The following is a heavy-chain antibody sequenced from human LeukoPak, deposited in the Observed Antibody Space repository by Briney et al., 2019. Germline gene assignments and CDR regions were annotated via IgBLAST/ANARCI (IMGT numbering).Heavy chain of an antibody. CDR1: GFTFSSYA. V-gene: IGHV3-23*01. CDR2: ISGSGGST. CDR3: ATEDIVVVVAATRPDNY. J-gene: IGHJ4*02. D-gene: IGHD2-15*01. Sequence: GGSLRLSCAASGFTFSSYAMSWVRQAPGKGLEWVSAISGSGGSTYYADSVKGRFTISRDNSKNTLYLQMNSLRAEDTAVYYCATEDIVVVVAATRPDNYWGQGTLVTVSS.